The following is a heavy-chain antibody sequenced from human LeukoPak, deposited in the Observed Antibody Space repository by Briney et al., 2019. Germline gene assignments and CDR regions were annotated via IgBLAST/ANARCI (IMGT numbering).Heavy chain of an antibody. CDR2: IGSSGSTI. CDR1: GFTFSSYE. D-gene: IGHD1-1*01. J-gene: IGHJ5*02. V-gene: IGHV3-48*03. Sequence: PGGSLRLSCAASGFTFSSYEMNWVRQAPGKGLEWVSYIGSSGSTIYYADSVKGRFTISRDNAKNSLYLQMNSLRAEDTAVYYCARDPNWNDGWNWFDPWGQGTLVTVSS. CDR3: ARDPNWNDGWNWFDP.